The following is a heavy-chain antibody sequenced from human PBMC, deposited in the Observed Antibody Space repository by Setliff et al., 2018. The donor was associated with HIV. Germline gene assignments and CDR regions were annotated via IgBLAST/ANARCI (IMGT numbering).Heavy chain of an antibody. CDR1: GFTFSFYG. D-gene: IGHD3-10*01. Sequence: GGSLRLSCAASGFTFSFYGMHWVRQAPGKGLQWVAVIWYDGSNKYYADSVKGRFTISRDNSKNTLYLQMNSLRAEDTAVYYCAREKGATMVRGLDYWGQGTLVTVSS. CDR2: IWYDGSNK. CDR3: AREKGATMVRGLDY. J-gene: IGHJ4*02. V-gene: IGHV3-33*01.